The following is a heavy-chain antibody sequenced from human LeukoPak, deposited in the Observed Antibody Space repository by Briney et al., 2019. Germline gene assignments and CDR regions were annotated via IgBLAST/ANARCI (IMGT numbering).Heavy chain of an antibody. V-gene: IGHV1-2*02. CDR2: INPNSGGT. CDR3: ARVQPDYDYVWGSYRFDY. Sequence: EASVKVSCKASGYTFTGYYMHWVRQAPGQGLEWMGWINPNSGGTNYAQKFQGRVTMTRDTSISTAYMELSRLRSDDTAVYYCARVQPDYDYVWGSYRFDYWGQGTLVTVSS. J-gene: IGHJ4*02. CDR1: GYTFTGYY. D-gene: IGHD3-16*02.